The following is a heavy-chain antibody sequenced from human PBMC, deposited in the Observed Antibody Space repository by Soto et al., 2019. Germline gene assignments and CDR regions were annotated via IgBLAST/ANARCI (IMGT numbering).Heavy chain of an antibody. CDR1: GFIFSDHF. V-gene: IGHV3-72*01. J-gene: IGHJ3*02. CDR2: SRPKANAYTT. CDR3: VRGFNSFDI. Sequence: EVQLVESGGGLVQPGGSLRLSCAVAGFIFSDHFMDWVRQAPGRGLEWVGRSRPKANAYTTEYAASVKGRFTVSRDETTNSLHLQMNSLRIEDTAVYYCVRGFNSFDIWGQGTIVTVSS.